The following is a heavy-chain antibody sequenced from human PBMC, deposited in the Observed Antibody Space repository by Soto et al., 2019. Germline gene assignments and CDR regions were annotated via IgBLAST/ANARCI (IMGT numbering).Heavy chain of an antibody. CDR1: GDSISSDGYH. CDR2: IYNGGRT. CDR3: ARAPVGMDSINFFDH. J-gene: IGHJ4*02. Sequence: PSETLSLTCIVSGDSISSDGYHWSWIRQSPGKGLEWIGYIYNGGRTFYRPSLESRINMSLDATKDSYSLRLTSVTAADTAVYYCARAPVGMDSINFFDHWGQGILVTV. V-gene: IGHV4-30-4*01. D-gene: IGHD2-8*01.